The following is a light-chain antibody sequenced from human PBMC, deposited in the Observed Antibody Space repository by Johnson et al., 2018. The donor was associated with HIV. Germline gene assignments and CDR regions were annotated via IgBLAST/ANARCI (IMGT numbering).Light chain of an antibody. CDR3: GTWDSSLNAYV. Sequence: QSVLTQSPSVSAAPGQKVTISCSGSNSNIGNNYISWYQQLPRTAPKLLIYDTYKRPSGIPDRFSASKSGTSATLGITGLQTGDEADYYCGTWDSSLNAYVFGTGTKVTVL. V-gene: IGLV1-51*01. CDR1: NSNIGNNY. J-gene: IGLJ1*01. CDR2: DTY.